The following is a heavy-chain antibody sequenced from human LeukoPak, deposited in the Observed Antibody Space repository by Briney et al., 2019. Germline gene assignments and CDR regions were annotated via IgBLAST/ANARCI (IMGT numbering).Heavy chain of an antibody. D-gene: IGHD3-22*01. CDR2: IYYSGST. J-gene: IGHJ3*02. CDR3: ARDSLYYYDSRGAFDI. Sequence: SETLSLTCTVSGGSISSYYWSWIRQPPGKGLEWIGYIYYSGSTNYNPSLKSRVTISVDTSKNQFSLKLSSVTAADTAVYYCARDSLYYYDSRGAFDIWGQGTMVTVSS. V-gene: IGHV4-59*12. CDR1: GGSISSYY.